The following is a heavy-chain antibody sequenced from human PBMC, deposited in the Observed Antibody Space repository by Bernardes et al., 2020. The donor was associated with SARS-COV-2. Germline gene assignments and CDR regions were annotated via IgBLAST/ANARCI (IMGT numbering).Heavy chain of an antibody. CDR3: AKDIPYYDILTGYGPRGGMDV. Sequence: GGSLRLSCAASGFTFDDYAMHWVRQAPGKGLEWVSGISWNSGSIGYADSVKGRFTISRDNAKNSLYLQMNSLRAEDTALYYCAKDIPYYDILTGYGPRGGMDVWGQGTTVTVSS. CDR1: GFTFDDYA. D-gene: IGHD3-9*01. CDR2: ISWNSGSI. J-gene: IGHJ6*02. V-gene: IGHV3-9*01.